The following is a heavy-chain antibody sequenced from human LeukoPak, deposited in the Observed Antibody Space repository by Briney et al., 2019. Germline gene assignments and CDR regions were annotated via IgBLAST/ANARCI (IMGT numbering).Heavy chain of an antibody. CDR1: GFTFSSYS. V-gene: IGHV3-21*01. CDR2: ISSSSSYI. J-gene: IGHJ4*02. Sequence: PGGSLRLSCAASGFTFSSYSMNWVRQAPGKGLEWVSSISSSSSYIYYADSVKGRFTISRDNAKNSLYLQMNSLRAEDTAVYYCARAMTVRRTPSGYWGQGTLVTVSS. CDR3: ARAMTVRRTPSGY. D-gene: IGHD3-10*01.